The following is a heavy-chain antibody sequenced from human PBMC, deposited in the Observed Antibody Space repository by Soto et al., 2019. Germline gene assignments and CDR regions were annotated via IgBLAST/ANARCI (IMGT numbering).Heavy chain of an antibody. CDR2: IYYSGST. V-gene: IGHV4-30-4*01. D-gene: IGHD3-22*01. J-gene: IGHJ4*02. Sequence: QVQLQESGPGLVKPSQTLSLTCTVSGGSISRGDYYWSWIRQPPGKGLECIGYIYYSGSTYYNPSLKSRITISVDTSKNQFSLKLSSVTAADTAVYYCASFPSWYYDDSSGYPLHWGQGTLFTFAS. CDR3: ASFPSWYYDDSSGYPLH. CDR1: GGSISRGDYY.